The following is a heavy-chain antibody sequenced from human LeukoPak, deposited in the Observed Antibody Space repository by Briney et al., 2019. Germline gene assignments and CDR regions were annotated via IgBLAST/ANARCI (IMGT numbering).Heavy chain of an antibody. Sequence: SETLSLTCTVSGGSISSYYWSWIRQPPGKGLEWIGYIYYSGSTNYNPSLKSRVTISVDTSKNQFSLKLSSVTAADTAVYYCARDPRHRGRYCSGGSCYEYYYYYGMDVWGQGTTVTVSS. V-gene: IGHV4-59*01. J-gene: IGHJ6*02. D-gene: IGHD2-15*01. CDR2: IYYSGST. CDR3: ARDPRHRGRYCSGGSCYEYYYYYGMDV. CDR1: GGSISSYY.